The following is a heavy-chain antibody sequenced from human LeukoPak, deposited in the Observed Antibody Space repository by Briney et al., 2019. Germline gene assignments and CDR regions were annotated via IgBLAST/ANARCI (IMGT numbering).Heavy chain of an antibody. Sequence: SETLSLTCTVSGDSLSSYYWTWIRQPPGKALEWIGYIFYSGSTNYNPSLKSRVTISLDTSKNQFSLKLTSVTAADTAVYYCARETVLLWFGELNNAYYFDYWGQGTLVTVSS. D-gene: IGHD3-10*01. CDR3: ARETVLLWFGELNNAYYFDY. CDR2: IFYSGST. V-gene: IGHV4-59*12. J-gene: IGHJ4*02. CDR1: GDSLSSYY.